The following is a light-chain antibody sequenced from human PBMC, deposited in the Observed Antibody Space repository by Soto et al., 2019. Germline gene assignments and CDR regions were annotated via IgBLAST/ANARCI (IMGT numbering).Light chain of an antibody. Sequence: EIVLIQSPVTLSLSPGERATLSCRASQSVRTYLAWYQVKPGQAPRLLIYGASTGATGLPARFSGSGSGTEFTLSISSLQSEDFAVYYCLQYNKWPRTFGQGTKVDI. CDR3: LQYNKWPRT. CDR1: QSVRTY. J-gene: IGKJ1*01. CDR2: GAS. V-gene: IGKV3-15*01.